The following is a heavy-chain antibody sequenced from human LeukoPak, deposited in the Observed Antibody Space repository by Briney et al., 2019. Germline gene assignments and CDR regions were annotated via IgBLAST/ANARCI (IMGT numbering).Heavy chain of an antibody. V-gene: IGHV3-23*01. CDR1: GFTFSSHG. Sequence: GGTLRLSCAASGFTFSSHGMSWVRQAPGKGLEWVSTISGSGDYTYYADSVKGRFTISRDNSKNTLYLQMNSLRAEDTAVYYCARGRDGYNYAFDIWGQGTMVTVSS. CDR2: ISGSGDYT. CDR3: ARGRDGYNYAFDI. J-gene: IGHJ3*02. D-gene: IGHD5-24*01.